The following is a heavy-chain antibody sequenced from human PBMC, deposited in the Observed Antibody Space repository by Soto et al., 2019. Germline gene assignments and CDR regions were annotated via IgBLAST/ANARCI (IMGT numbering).Heavy chain of an antibody. CDR3: ARDRGANGGYRAFGN. Sequence: ASVKVSCKASGYTFTGYYMHWVRQAPGQGLEWMGWINPNSGGTNYAQKFQGWVTMTRDTSISTAYMELSRLRSDDTAVYYCARDRGANGGYRAFGNWGQGAMVTVSS. CDR1: GYTFTGYY. J-gene: IGHJ3*02. CDR2: INPNSGGT. D-gene: IGHD3-10*01. V-gene: IGHV1-2*04.